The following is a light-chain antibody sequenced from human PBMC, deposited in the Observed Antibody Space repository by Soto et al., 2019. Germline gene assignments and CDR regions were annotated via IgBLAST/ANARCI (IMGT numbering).Light chain of an antibody. CDR2: GAS. CDR3: QQYGSFSIT. J-gene: IGKJ5*01. V-gene: IGKV3-20*01. CDR1: QSISSTY. Sequence: TQSPSSLSASVGDRVTITFRASQSISSTYLAWYQQKPGQAPRLLIYGASSRATGIPDRFSGSGSGTDFTLTISRLEPEDFAVYYCQQYGSFSITFGQGTRLEIK.